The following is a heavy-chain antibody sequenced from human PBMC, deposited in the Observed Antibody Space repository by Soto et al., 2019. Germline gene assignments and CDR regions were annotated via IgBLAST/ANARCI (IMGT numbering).Heavy chain of an antibody. CDR1: GFTFSDYG. Sequence: PGGSLRLSCEGTGFTFSDYGFQWVRQAPGKGLEWVAMISYDGSDRYYRDSVQGRFTISRDDSKNTVFLQMNSLRTEDTAMYYCARSTYCNGGSCYPQYWGPGTLVTVSS. CDR3: ARSTYCNGGSCYPQY. J-gene: IGHJ4*02. D-gene: IGHD2-15*01. V-gene: IGHV3-30*03. CDR2: ISYDGSDR.